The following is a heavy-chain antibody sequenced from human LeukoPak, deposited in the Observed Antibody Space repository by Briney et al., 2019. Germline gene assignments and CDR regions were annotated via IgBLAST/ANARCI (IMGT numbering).Heavy chain of an antibody. J-gene: IGHJ4*02. CDR1: GGSISSRSYY. D-gene: IGHD2-15*01. CDR2: IYYSGST. CDR3: ARDLFDCSGGSCYGDY. V-gene: IGHV4-39*07. Sequence: SETLSLTCTVSGGSISSRSYYWGWIRQPPGKGLEWIGIIYYSGSTYSNPSLRSRVTISVDTSKNQFSLKLSSVTAADTAVYYCARDLFDCSGGSCYGDYWGQGTLVTVSS.